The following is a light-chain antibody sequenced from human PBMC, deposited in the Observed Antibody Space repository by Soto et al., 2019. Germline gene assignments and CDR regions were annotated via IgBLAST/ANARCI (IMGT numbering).Light chain of an antibody. V-gene: IGLV2-11*01. CDR3: CSYAGSNSLV. CDR1: SSDVGGYNY. J-gene: IGLJ2*01. Sequence: QSALTQPRSVSGSPGQSVTISCTGTSSDVGGYNYVSWYQQHPGKAPQVIIYDVSKRPSGVPDRFSGSKSGNTASLTISGLQAEDETDYYCCSYAGSNSLVFGGGTKLTVL. CDR2: DVS.